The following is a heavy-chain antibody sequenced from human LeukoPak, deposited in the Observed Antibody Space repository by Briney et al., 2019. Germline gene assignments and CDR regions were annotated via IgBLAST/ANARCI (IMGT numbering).Heavy chain of an antibody. Sequence: SETLSLTCTVSGGSISSFYWNWLRQPPGKGLEWIGYIYYSGSTDYNPSLKSRVTMSVDRPKNRFSLKLSSVTAADTAVYYCARDLAHAFDLWGQGIMVTVSS. CDR2: IYYSGST. CDR3: ARDLAHAFDL. CDR1: GGSISSFY. V-gene: IGHV4-59*01. D-gene: IGHD3-3*02. J-gene: IGHJ3*01.